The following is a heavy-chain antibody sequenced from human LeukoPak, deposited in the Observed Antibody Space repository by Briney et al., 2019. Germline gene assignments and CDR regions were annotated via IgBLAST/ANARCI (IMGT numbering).Heavy chain of an antibody. CDR1: GFTFSSYW. V-gene: IGHV3-7*01. J-gene: IGHJ4*02. D-gene: IGHD5-18*01. CDR3: ARDAGYGYDRFDY. Sequence: GGSLRLSCAASGFTFSSYWMSWVRQAPGKGLEWVANIKQDGSEKYYVDSVKGRFTISRDNAKNSLYLQMNSLRAEDTAVYYCARDAGYGYDRFDYWGQGTQVTVSS. CDR2: IKQDGSEK.